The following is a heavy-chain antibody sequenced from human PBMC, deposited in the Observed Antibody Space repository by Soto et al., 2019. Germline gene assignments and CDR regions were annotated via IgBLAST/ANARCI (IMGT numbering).Heavy chain of an antibody. D-gene: IGHD1-26*01. CDR3: ARDDSGSYGY. CDR1: GKTLTCYA. CDR2: INAGNGNT. J-gene: IGHJ4*02. V-gene: IGHV1-3*01. Sequence: ASMKGSRKASGKTLTCYAMPLVRQAPGQRLEWMGWINAGNGNTKYSQKFQGRVTITRDTSASTAYMELSSLRSEDTAVYYCARDDSGSYGYWGQGTLVTVSS.